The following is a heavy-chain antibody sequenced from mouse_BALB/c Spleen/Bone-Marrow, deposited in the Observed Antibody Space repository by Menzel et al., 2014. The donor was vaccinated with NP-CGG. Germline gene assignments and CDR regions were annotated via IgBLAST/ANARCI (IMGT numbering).Heavy chain of an antibody. CDR2: INPDSSTI. Sequence: EVMLVESGGGLVQPGGSPKLSCAASGFDFSRYWMSWVRQAPGKGLEWIGEINPDSSTINYTPSLKDKFIISRDNAKNTLYLQMSKVRSEDTALYYCARLNYYGNLFVWGAGTTVTVPS. V-gene: IGHV4-1*02. CDR1: GFDFSRYW. CDR3: ARLNYYGNLFV. J-gene: IGHJ1*01. D-gene: IGHD1-1*01.